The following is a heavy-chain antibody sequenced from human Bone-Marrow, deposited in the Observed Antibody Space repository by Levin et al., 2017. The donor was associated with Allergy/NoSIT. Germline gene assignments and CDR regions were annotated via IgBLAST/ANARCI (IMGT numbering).Heavy chain of an antibody. D-gene: IGHD2-15*01. Sequence: PGGSLRLSCAASGFTFSSYAMTWVRQAPGKGLEWVSAISGGGASTYYADSVKGRFTISRDNSKNTLYLQMNSLRAEDTAVYYCAKRASVEAAYYFDYWGQGTLATVSS. CDR2: ISGGGAST. CDR1: GFTFSSYA. J-gene: IGHJ4*02. V-gene: IGHV3-23*01. CDR3: AKRASVEAAYYFDY.